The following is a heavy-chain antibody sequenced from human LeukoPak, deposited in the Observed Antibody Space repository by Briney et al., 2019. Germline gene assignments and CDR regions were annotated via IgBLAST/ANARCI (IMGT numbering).Heavy chain of an antibody. J-gene: IGHJ5*02. CDR1: GYTFTGYY. Sequence: ASGKVSCKASGYTFTGYYMHWVRQAPGQGLEWMGWINPNSGGTNYAQKFQGRVTMTRDTSISTAYMELSRLRSDDTAVYYCAREDRGETTWFDPWGQGTLVTVSS. CDR2: INPNSGGT. D-gene: IGHD1-7*01. CDR3: AREDRGETTWFDP. V-gene: IGHV1-2*02.